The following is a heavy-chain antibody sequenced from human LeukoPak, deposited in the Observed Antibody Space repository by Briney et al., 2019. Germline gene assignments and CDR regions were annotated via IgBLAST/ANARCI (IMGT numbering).Heavy chain of an antibody. CDR1: GGSISSGGYY. CDR3: AREKTSKRGGIDY. CDR2: IYHSGST. Sequence: SQTLSLTCTVSGGSISSGGYYWSWTRQPPGKGLEWIGYIYHSGSTYYNPSLKSRVTISVDRSKNQFSLKLSSVTAADTAVYYCAREKTSKRGGIDYWGQGTLVTVSS. J-gene: IGHJ4*02. D-gene: IGHD2-15*01. V-gene: IGHV4-30-2*01.